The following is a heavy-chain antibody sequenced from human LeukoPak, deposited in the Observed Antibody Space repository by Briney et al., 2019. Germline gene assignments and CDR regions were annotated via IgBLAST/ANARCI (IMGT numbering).Heavy chain of an antibody. D-gene: IGHD5-18*01. Sequence: SVKVSCKASGGTFSSYAISWVRQAPGQGLEWMGRIIPIFGTANYAQKFQGRVTITTDESTSTAYMELSSLRSEDTAVYYCARGRYSRHDAFNIWGQGTMVTVSS. CDR1: GGTFSSYA. V-gene: IGHV1-69*05. CDR2: IIPIFGTA. J-gene: IGHJ3*02. CDR3: ARGRYSRHDAFNI.